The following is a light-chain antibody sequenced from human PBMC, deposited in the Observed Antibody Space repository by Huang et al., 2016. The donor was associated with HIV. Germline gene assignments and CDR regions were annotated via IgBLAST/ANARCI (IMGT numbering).Light chain of an antibody. CDR3: QHYNNWPPWT. V-gene: IGKV3D-15*01. Sequence: EIVMTQPPATLSVSPGERATFSCRASQGVSNNIAWYQQKPGQTPRLLIHGASTRATGISAKFSGRGSGTDFTLTITSLQPEDSAVYYCQHYNNWPPWTFGPGTQVEI. CDR2: GAS. CDR1: QGVSNN. J-gene: IGKJ1*01.